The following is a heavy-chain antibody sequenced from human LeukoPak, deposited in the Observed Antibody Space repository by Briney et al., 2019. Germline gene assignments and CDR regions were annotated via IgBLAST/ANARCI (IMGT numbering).Heavy chain of an antibody. CDR2: IYYSGST. CDR1: GGSISSSSYY. CDR3: ARRGLRFFGRRENWFDP. V-gene: IGHV4-39*01. Sequence: SETLSLTCTVSGGSISSSSYYWGWIRQPPGKGLEWIGSIYYSGSTNYNPSLKSRVTISVDTSKNQFSLKLSSVTAADTAVYYCARRGLRFFGRRENWFDPWGQGTLVTVSS. D-gene: IGHD3-10*01. J-gene: IGHJ5*02.